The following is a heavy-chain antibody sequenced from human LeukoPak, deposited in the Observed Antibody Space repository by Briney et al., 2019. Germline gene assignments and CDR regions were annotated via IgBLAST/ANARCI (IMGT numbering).Heavy chain of an antibody. V-gene: IGHV4-59*01. Sequence: PSETLSLTCTVSGGSISSYYWSWIRQPPGKGLEWIGYIYYSGSTNYNPSLKSRVTISVETPKNEFSLKLRSVTAADTAVYYCARVTGYRIEDYFDYWGQGTLVTVSS. CDR2: IYYSGST. CDR1: GGSISSYY. D-gene: IGHD6-13*01. CDR3: ARVTGYRIEDYFDY. J-gene: IGHJ4*02.